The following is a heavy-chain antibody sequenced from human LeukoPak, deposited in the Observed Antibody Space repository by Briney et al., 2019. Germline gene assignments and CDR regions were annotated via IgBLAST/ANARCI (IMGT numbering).Heavy chain of an antibody. J-gene: IGHJ5*02. D-gene: IGHD3-22*01. CDR1: GGPISSSSYY. V-gene: IGHV4-61*05. Sequence: KTSETLSLTCTVSGGPISSSSYYWGWIRQPPGKGLEWIAYMHYSGLTNHNPSLKSRVTISVDTSRKQFSLRLSSVTAADTAVYYCARYDYDSGHPGSWFDPWGQGTLVTVSS. CDR2: MHYSGLT. CDR3: ARYDYDSGHPGSWFDP.